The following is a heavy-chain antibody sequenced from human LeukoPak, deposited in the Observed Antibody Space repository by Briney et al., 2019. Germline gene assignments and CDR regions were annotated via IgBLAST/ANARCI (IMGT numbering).Heavy chain of an antibody. Sequence: ASVKVSCKASGFIFTDYGISWVRQAPGQGLEWMGWTSAKNGNTNYAQKLQGRVTMTIHTSMTTAYMELRSLRYDDTAVYYCATTKSAMVSCFDPWGQGTLVTVSS. CDR1: GFIFTDYG. V-gene: IGHV1-18*01. CDR2: TSAKNGNT. CDR3: ATTKSAMVSCFDP. D-gene: IGHD5-18*01. J-gene: IGHJ5*02.